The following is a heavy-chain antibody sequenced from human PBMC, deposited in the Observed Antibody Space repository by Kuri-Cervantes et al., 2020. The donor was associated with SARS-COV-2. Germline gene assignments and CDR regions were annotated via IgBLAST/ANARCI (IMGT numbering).Heavy chain of an antibody. CDR1: GFTFSNYW. CDR3: AREGELRAFDI. J-gene: IGHJ3*02. D-gene: IGHD1-26*01. V-gene: IGHV3-74*01. CDR2: INSDGSTT. Sequence: GGSLRLSCAASGFTFSNYWMHWVRQAPGEGLVWVSRINSDGSTTTYADSVKGRFTTSRDNAKNTLYLQMNSLRAEDTAVYYCAREGELRAFDIWGQGTMVTVSS.